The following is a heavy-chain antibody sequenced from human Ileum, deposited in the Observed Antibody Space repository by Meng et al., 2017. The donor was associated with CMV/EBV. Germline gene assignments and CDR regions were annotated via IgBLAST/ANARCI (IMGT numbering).Heavy chain of an antibody. J-gene: IGHJ4*02. CDR3: AKAIPGYCSTTSCPPDY. V-gene: IGHV3-30*02. CDR1: FTFSSFG. CDR2: IRYDGGNK. D-gene: IGHD2-2*01. Sequence: FTFSSFGMHWVRQDPGKGLEWVAYIRYDGGNKNYVDSVKGRFSISRDNSKNTLYLQMNSLRAEDLAVYHCAKAIPGYCSTTSCPPDYWGQGTLVTVSS.